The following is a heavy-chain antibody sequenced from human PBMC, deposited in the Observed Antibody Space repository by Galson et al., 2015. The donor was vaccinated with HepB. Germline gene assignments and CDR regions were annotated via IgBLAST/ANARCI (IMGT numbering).Heavy chain of an antibody. D-gene: IGHD5-18*01. CDR3: ARDLKAGGYNHGTNWFDP. J-gene: IGHJ5*02. V-gene: IGHV3-21*01. CDR2: ITGSSSFL. Sequence: SLRLSCAASGFTFNHYGMNWVRQAPGKGLEWVSSITGSSSFLQYADSVKGRFTVPRDNANNPLFLPMHSLRAEDSAVYYCARDLKAGGYNHGTNWFDPWGQGTLVTVSS. CDR1: GFTFNHYG.